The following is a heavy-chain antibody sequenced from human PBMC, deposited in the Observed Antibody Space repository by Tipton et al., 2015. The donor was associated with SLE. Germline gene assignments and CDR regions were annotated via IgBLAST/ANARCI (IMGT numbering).Heavy chain of an antibody. D-gene: IGHD5-12*01. V-gene: IGHV4-59*05. Sequence: LSCTVSGGSISSYYWSWIRQPPGKGLEWIGSIYYSGSTYYNPSLKSRVTISVDTSKNQFSLKLSSVTAADTAVYYCARVATIIDYWGQGTLVTVPS. J-gene: IGHJ4*02. CDR1: GGSISSYY. CDR2: IYYSGST. CDR3: ARVATIIDY.